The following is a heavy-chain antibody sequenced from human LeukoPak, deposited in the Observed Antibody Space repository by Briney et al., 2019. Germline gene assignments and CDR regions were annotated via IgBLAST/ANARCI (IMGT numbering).Heavy chain of an antibody. Sequence: SETLSLTCAVYGGSFSGYYWSWIRQPPGKGLEWFGEINIRERTNYNPSLKSRVTISVDTSKNQFSLKLSSVTAADTAVYYCARGRDIVVVVAATPAWNYFDYWGQGTLVTVSS. V-gene: IGHV4-34*01. J-gene: IGHJ4*02. CDR2: INIRERT. CDR3: ARGRDIVVVVAATPAWNYFDY. D-gene: IGHD2-15*01. CDR1: GGSFSGYY.